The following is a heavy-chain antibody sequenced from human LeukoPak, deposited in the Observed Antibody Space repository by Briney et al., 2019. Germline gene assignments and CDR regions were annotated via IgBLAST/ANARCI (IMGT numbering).Heavy chain of an antibody. D-gene: IGHD6-19*01. CDR3: ARSNSSGWYRGSRWFDP. CDR2: IYDSGST. V-gene: IGHV4-4*02. Sequence: SETLSLTCAVSGGSISSCNWWSWVREPPGKGLGGTGVIYDSGSTNYNPSLKSRVTISVDKSKNQFSLKLSSVTAADTAVYYCARSNSSGWYRGSRWFDPWGEGTLVTVSS. J-gene: IGHJ5*02. CDR1: GGSISSCNW.